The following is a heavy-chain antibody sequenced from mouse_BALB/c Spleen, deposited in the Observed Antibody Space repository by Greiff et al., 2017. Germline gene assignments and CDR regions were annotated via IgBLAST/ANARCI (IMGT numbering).Heavy chain of an antibody. CDR1: GFTFSSYA. V-gene: IGHV5-9-4*01. CDR2: ISSGGSYT. Sequence: EVKLVESGGGLVKPGGSLKLSCAASGFTFSSYAMSWVRQSPEKRLEWVAEISSGGSYTYYPDTVTGRFTISRDNAKNTLYLEMSSLRSEDTAMYYCARDRDYDYGSAWFAYWGQGTLVTVSA. CDR3: ARDRDYDYGSAWFAY. D-gene: IGHD2-4*01. J-gene: IGHJ3*01.